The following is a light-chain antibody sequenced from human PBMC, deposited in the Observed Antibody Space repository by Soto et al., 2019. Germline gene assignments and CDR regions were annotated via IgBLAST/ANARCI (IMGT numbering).Light chain of an antibody. Sequence: DIQMTQSPSSLSASVGDRVTITCQASQNINNYLNWYQQKPGRAPKLLIYDASNLEAGVPSRFRGSGSGTEFTLTISSLQPDDFATYYCQQYNYYSRTFGQGTKVDIK. CDR2: DAS. V-gene: IGKV1-33*01. CDR1: QNINNY. J-gene: IGKJ1*01. CDR3: QQYNYYSRT.